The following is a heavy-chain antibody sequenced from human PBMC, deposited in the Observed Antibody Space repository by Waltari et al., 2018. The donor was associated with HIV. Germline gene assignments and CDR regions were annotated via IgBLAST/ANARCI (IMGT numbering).Heavy chain of an antibody. Sequence: QGLLVQSAADVRKPGASLQVSCTASGYNFRDYYIHWVRQAPGQCLEWTGWNNPKNGCTNTEQRIHDRHTRTAATSLNTAYLHFRTLAADHTAVYYCARRESEKKWLSPYNWFDPGRQRTLVTVSS. V-gene: IGHV1-2*02. D-gene: IGHD6-19*01. CDR2: NNPKNGCT. CDR3: ARRESEKKWLSPYNWFDP. CDR1: GYNFRDYY. J-gene: IGHJ5*02.